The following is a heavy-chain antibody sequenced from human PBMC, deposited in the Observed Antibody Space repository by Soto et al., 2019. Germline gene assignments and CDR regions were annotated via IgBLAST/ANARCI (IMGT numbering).Heavy chain of an antibody. CDR2: ISSNSAYI. J-gene: IGHJ5*02. D-gene: IGHD6-13*01. CDR3: TRDASRDSSARGWFDP. V-gene: IGHV3-21*01. CDR1: GFTFRSFT. Sequence: PVGFLRLSCAASGFTFRSFTMNWVRQAPGKGLEWVSTISSNSAYIYYTDALRGRFTISRDNAKNSLHLQMNSLRAEDTAVYYCTRDASRDSSARGWFDPWGPGTLVTVSS.